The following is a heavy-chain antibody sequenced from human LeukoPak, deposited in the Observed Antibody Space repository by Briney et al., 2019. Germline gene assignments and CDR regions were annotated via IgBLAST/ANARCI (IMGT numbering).Heavy chain of an antibody. J-gene: IGHJ3*02. D-gene: IGHD2-8*01. Sequence: SVKVSCKASGGTFSSYAISWVRQAPGQGLEWMGGIIPIFGTANYAQKFQGRVTITADKSTSTAYMELSSLRSEDTAVYYCARYCTNGVCYNDAFDIWGQGTMVTVSS. V-gene: IGHV1-69*06. CDR2: IIPIFGTA. CDR1: GGTFSSYA. CDR3: ARYCTNGVCYNDAFDI.